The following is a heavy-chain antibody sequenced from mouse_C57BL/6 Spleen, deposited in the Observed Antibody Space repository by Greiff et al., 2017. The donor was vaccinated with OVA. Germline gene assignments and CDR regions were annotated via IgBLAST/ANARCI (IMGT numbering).Heavy chain of an antibody. CDR3: AREDSSGSPFAY. CDR1: GYSITSGYY. CDR2: ISYDGSN. J-gene: IGHJ3*01. D-gene: IGHD3-2*02. Sequence: VQLKESGPGLVKPSQSLSLTCSVTGYSITSGYYWNWIRQFPGNKLEWMGYISYDGSNNYNPSLKNRISITRDTSKNQFFLKLNSVTTEDTATYYCAREDSSGSPFAYWGQGTLVTVSA. V-gene: IGHV3-6*01.